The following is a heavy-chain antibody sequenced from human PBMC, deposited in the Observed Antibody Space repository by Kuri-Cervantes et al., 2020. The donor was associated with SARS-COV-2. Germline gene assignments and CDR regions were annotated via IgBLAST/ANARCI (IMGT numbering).Heavy chain of an antibody. V-gene: IGHV4-34*01. CDR2: INHRGSN. J-gene: IGHJ5*02. D-gene: IGHD6-13*01. Sequence: AETLSLTCAVHGGSSSAYYWSWIRQPPGKGLEWMGEINHRGSNNYNRSLKTRVTIPVDTSTNQFSLKLSSVTAAYTAVYYCARARRIAAAKPQNWFDPWGQGTLVTVSS. CDR3: ARARRIAAAKPQNWFDP. CDR1: GGSSSAYY.